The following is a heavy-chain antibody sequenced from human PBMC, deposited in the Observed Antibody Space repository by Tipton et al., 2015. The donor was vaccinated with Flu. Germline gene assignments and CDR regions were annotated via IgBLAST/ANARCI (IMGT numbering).Heavy chain of an antibody. CDR3: ARSTVGIFGVVEGCHGMDV. J-gene: IGHJ6*02. D-gene: IGHD3-3*01. CDR2: IYYSGSP. CDR1: GGSMSSYY. Sequence: LRLSCTVSGGSMSSYYWSWIRQPPGKGLEWIGNIYYSGSPNYDPSLKSRVTISVDMSKNQFSLKLNSVTAADTAVYYCARSTVGIFGVVEGCHGMDVWGQGTTVTVSS. V-gene: IGHV4-59*01.